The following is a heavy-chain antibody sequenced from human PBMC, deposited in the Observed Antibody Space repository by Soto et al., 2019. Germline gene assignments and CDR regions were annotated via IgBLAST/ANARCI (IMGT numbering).Heavy chain of an antibody. V-gene: IGHV1-3*01. Sequence: ASVKVSCKTSGYTFSRHAIHWLRQPPGQRPEWLGWINAGNSKTYYSEKFQGRLTMTWDTSITTAYMELSGLRSEDTALYFCARGVKYGAYSRWFDPLAREPWSPSPQ. D-gene: IGHD4-17*01. CDR2: INAGNSKT. CDR3: ARGVKYGAYSRWFDP. J-gene: IGHJ5*02. CDR1: GYTFSRHA.